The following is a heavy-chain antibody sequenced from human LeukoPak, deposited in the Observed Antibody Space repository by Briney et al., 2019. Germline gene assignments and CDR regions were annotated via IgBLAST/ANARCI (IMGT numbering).Heavy chain of an antibody. CDR2: IYYSGST. V-gene: IGHV4-59*01. Sequence: SETLSLTCTVSGGSISNYHWSWVRQPPGKGLEWIGYIYYSGSTTYNPSLKSRVTISIDTSKNQFSLKLRSVTAADTAVYYCARVPLWFGELSSFPSWGQGTLVIVSS. CDR3: ARVPLWFGELSSFPS. CDR1: GGSISNYH. D-gene: IGHD3-10*01. J-gene: IGHJ5*02.